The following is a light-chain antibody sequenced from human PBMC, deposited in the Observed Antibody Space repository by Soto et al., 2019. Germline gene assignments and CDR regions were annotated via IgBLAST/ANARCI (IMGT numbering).Light chain of an antibody. V-gene: IGLV3-21*02. CDR2: DDT. J-gene: IGLJ2*01. CDR3: QVWETSTNHLI. Sequence: YELTQPPSVSVAPGQTASITCGEDNIGSKSVHWYQQKPGQAPVLVVYDDTDRPSGIPERFSGSNSGNTATLTIRRVEAGDEAAYYCQVWETSTNHLIFGGGTKLTVL. CDR1: NIGSKS.